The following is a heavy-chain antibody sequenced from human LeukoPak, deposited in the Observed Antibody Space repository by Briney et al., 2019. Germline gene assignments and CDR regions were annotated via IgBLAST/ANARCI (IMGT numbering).Heavy chain of an antibody. Sequence: SETLSLTCTVSGGSISGHYWSWIRQRAGKGLEWIGRIYSTENTNYNPSLKSRVTMSIDTSKNQFSLRLSSVTAADTAVYYCARGPRIAATGDFDYWGQGTLVAVSS. CDR1: GGSISGHY. D-gene: IGHD6-13*01. V-gene: IGHV4-4*07. CDR2: IYSTENT. CDR3: ARGPRIAATGDFDY. J-gene: IGHJ4*02.